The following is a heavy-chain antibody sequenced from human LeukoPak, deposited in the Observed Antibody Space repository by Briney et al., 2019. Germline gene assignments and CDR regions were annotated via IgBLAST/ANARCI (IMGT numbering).Heavy chain of an antibody. CDR1: GFTFSSHS. Sequence: GGSLRLSCAASGFTFSSHSMNWVRQAPGKGLEWVSYIDSGSGNIYYRDSVRGRFTISRDNAQNSLYLQMDSLRDEDTAVYYCAREDDDWGPNTLDVWGQGTVVTVSS. CDR2: IDSGSGNI. J-gene: IGHJ3*01. CDR3: AREDDDWGPNTLDV. V-gene: IGHV3-48*02. D-gene: IGHD7-27*01.